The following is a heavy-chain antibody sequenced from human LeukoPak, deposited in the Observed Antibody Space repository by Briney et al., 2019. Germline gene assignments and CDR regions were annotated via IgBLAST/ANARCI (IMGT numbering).Heavy chain of an antibody. CDR2: IIPIFGTA. V-gene: IGHV1-69*05. D-gene: IGHD2-2*01. J-gene: IGHJ6*03. CDR1: GGTFSSYA. CDR3: ASLQLLSPYYYYYMDV. Sequence: SVKVSCKASGGTFSSYAISSVRQAPGQGLEWMGGIIPIFGTANYAQKFQGRVTITTDESTSTAYMELSSLRSEDTAVYYCASLQLLSPYYYYYMDVRGKGTTVTVSS.